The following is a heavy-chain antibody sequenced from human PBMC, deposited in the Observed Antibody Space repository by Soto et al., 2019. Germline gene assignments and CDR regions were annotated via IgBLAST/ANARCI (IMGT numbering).Heavy chain of an antibody. Sequence: EVQLVESGGGLVQPGGSLRLSCAASGFTFSSYWMHWVRQPPGKGLVWVSRINSDGSSTSYADSVKGRFTTSRDNAKNTLYLQMNSLRAEDTAVYYCVRTSLVVAAATREDYWGQGTLVTVSS. V-gene: IGHV3-74*01. D-gene: IGHD2-15*01. CDR1: GFTFSSYW. CDR2: INSDGSST. J-gene: IGHJ4*02. CDR3: VRTSLVVAAATREDY.